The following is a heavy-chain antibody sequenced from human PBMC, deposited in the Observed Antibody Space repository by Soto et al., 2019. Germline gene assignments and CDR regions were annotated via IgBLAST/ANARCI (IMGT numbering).Heavy chain of an antibody. Sequence: SETLSLTCTVSGGSVSSGSCYWSWIRQPPGKGLEWIGYIYYSGSTNYNPSLKSRVTISVDTSKNQFSLKLSSVTAADTAVYYCAREKIVGALDYWGQGTLVTVSS. V-gene: IGHV4-61*01. J-gene: IGHJ4*02. CDR3: AREKIVGALDY. CDR2: IYYSGST. CDR1: GGSVSSGSCY. D-gene: IGHD1-26*01.